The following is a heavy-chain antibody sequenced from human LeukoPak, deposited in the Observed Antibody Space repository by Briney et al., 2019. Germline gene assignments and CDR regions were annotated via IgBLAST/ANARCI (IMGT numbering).Heavy chain of an antibody. J-gene: IGHJ6*02. D-gene: IGHD6-13*01. CDR2: IWYDGSNK. CDR3: ARDVVGSSNNGMDV. Sequence: PGGSLRLSCAASGFTFSSYGMHWVRQAPGKGPEWVAVIWYDGSNKYYADSVKGRFTISRDNSKNTLYLQMNSLRAEDTAVYYCARDVVGSSNNGMDVWGQGTTVTVSS. CDR1: GFTFSSYG. V-gene: IGHV3-30*19.